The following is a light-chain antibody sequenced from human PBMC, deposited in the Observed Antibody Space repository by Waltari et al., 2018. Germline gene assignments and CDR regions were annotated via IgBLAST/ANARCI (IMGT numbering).Light chain of an antibody. V-gene: IGLV1-44*01. CDR1: SSNIGPNT. J-gene: IGLJ2*01. CDR3: AAWDDSLNGNVV. Sequence: QSVLTQPPSASGTPGQGVTISCSGSSSNIGPNTVNWYQQLPGTAPKPLIYSNTQRPSGVPDVFSGSKSGTAASLASSGLQSEDEADYYCAAWDDSLNGNVVFGGGTKLTVL. CDR2: SNT.